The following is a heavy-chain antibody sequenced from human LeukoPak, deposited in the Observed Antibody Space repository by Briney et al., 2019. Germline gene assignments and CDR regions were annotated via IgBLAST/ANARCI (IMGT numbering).Heavy chain of an antibody. D-gene: IGHD7-27*01. CDR1: GGTFSSYA. J-gene: IGHJ6*03. CDR2: IIPIFGTA. CDR3: ARGVLRWGSEYYYYMDV. V-gene: IGHV1-69*05. Sequence: SVKVSCKASGGTFSSYAISWVRQAPGQGLEWMGRIIPIFGTANYAQKFQGRVMITTDESTSTAYMELSSLRSEDTAVYYCARGVLRWGSEYYYYMDVWGKGTTVTVSS.